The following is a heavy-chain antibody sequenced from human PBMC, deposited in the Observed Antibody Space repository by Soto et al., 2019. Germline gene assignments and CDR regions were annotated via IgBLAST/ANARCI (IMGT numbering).Heavy chain of an antibody. CDR1: GFTFRSYW. V-gene: IGHV3-7*05. D-gene: IGHD1-1*01. J-gene: IGHJ4*02. CDR3: AREKNTGY. CDR2: IKPDGSEK. Sequence: EVQLVESGGGLVQPGESLGLSCAASGFTFRSYWMTWVRQAPGKELEWVASIKPDGSEKYYVDSVKGRFTISRDNAKNSLFLQMNSLRAEDTAVYYCAREKNTGYWGRGTLVTVSS.